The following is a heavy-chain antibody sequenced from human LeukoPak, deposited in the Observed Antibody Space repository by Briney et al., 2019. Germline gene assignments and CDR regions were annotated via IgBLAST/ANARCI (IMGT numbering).Heavy chain of an antibody. J-gene: IGHJ4*02. CDR3: ARVGRAGWLGYYFDY. V-gene: IGHV4-59*01. CDR1: GGSISSYY. D-gene: IGHD6-19*01. Sequence: PSETLSLTCTVSGGSISSYYWSWIRQPPGKGLEWIGYIYYSGSTNYNPSLKSRVTISVDMSKNQFSLKLSSVTAADTAVYYFARVGRAGWLGYYFDYWGRGTLVSVPS. CDR2: IYYSGST.